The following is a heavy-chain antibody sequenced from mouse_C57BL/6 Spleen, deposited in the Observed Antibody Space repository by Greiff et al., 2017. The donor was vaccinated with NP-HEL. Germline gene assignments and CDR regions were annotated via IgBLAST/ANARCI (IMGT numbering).Heavy chain of an antibody. CDR3: ARHDDAIYDGYWYFDY. CDR1: GYTFTEYT. V-gene: IGHV1-62-2*01. D-gene: IGHD2-3*01. J-gene: IGHJ2*01. CDR2: FYPGSGSI. Sequence: VQLQQSGAELVKPGASVKLSCKASGYTFTEYTIHWVKQRSGQGLEWIGWFYPGSGSIKYNEKFKDKATLTADKSSSTVYMELSRLTSEDAAVYFCARHDDAIYDGYWYFDYWGQGTTLTVSS.